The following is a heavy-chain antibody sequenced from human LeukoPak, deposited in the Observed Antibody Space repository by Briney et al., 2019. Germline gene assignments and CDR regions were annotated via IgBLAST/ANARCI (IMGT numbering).Heavy chain of an antibody. V-gene: IGHV3-7*03. CDR3: ARVFEDVPQFDY. D-gene: IGHD3-3*01. CDR1: GFTFSTYW. Sequence: GGSLRLSCAASGFTFSTYWMSWVRQAPGKGLEWVANIKQDGSEKNYVDSVKGRFTISRDNAKNTLYLQMNSLRAEDTAVYYCARVFEDVPQFDYWGQGTLVTVSS. CDR2: IKQDGSEK. J-gene: IGHJ4*02.